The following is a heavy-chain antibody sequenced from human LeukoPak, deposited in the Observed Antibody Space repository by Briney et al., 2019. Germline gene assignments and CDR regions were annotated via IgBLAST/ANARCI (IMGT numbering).Heavy chain of an antibody. D-gene: IGHD1-1*01. J-gene: IGHJ3*02. V-gene: IGHV3-7*04. Sequence: GGSLRLSGAASGSTLSSYLMSWVRQAPGKGLEWVANIKEDGIAKYYVDSVKGRFTISRDNAKNSLYLQMNSLRAEDTAVYYCARVVFGTGGAFDIWGQGTMVTVSS. CDR3: ARVVFGTGGAFDI. CDR1: GSTLSSYL. CDR2: IKEDGIAK.